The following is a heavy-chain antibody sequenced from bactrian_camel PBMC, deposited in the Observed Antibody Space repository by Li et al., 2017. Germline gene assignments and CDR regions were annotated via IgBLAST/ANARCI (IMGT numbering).Heavy chain of an antibody. D-gene: IGHD2*01. V-gene: IGHV3-3*01. J-gene: IGHJ4*01. Sequence: HVQLVESGGGSVNAGGSLTLSCAASVSGYISGTACMGWFRQVPGKEREGVAAIAPATGTTFYSDSVKGRFTISHVNAHNTLHLQMNSLKPEDTAVYYCAADLGWCGSRPLQREFRNWGQGTQVTVS. CDR1: VSGYISGTAC. CDR3: AADLGWCGSRPLQREFRN. CDR2: IAPATGTT.